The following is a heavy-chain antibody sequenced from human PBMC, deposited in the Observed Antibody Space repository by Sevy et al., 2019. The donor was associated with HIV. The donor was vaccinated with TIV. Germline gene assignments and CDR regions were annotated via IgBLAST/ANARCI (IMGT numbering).Heavy chain of an antibody. CDR3: STDPIIVLLVTDGMDV. D-gene: IGHD2-8*02. CDR2: IKSKADGGTI. J-gene: IGHJ6*02. CDR1: GFTFTYAW. Sequence: GESLKISCAASGFTFTYAWMSWVRQAPGKGLEWLGRIKSKADGGTIDYAAPVKGRFSISRDDSKNTLYLQMNNLKTDDTGVYYCSTDPIIVLLVTDGMDVWGQGTSVTVSS. V-gene: IGHV3-15*01.